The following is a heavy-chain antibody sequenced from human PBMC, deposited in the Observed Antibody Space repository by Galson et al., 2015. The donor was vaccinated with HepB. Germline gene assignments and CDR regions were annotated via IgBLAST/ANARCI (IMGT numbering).Heavy chain of an antibody. J-gene: IGHJ4*02. V-gene: IGHV1-2*02. CDR3: ARGNYYDTSGFLGGDY. Sequence: SVKVSCKASGYTFTGYYIHWVRQAPGQELEWMGWIHPNSGGTNYAQKFQGRVTMTRDTSTSTAYMELSRLRSDDTAVYYCARGNYYDTSGFLGGDYWGQGTLVTVSS. D-gene: IGHD3-22*01. CDR2: IHPNSGGT. CDR1: GYTFTGYY.